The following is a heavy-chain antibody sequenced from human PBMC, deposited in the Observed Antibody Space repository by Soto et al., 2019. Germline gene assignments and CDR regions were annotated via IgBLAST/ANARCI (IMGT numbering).Heavy chain of an antibody. Sequence: GGSLRLSXAASGFTFNTYAMNWVRQAPGKGLEWVASISGSGGTINYADSVKGRFTTSRDTSKNTLYLQMNSLSAGDTAVYYCAKGFIVVVTAIRPDDNFDVWGQGTMVTVSS. J-gene: IGHJ3*01. D-gene: IGHD2-21*02. V-gene: IGHV3-23*01. CDR3: AKGFIVVVTAIRPDDNFDV. CDR1: GFTFNTYA. CDR2: ISGSGGTI.